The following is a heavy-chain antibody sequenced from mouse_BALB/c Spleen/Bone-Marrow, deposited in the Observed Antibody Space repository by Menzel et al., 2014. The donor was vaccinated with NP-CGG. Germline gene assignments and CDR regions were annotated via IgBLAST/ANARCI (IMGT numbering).Heavy chain of an antibody. CDR3: ANYRYGWYFDV. CDR2: IDPANGNT. J-gene: IGHJ1*01. Sequence: EVQLQQSGAELVKPGASVKLSCTASGFNIKDTYMHWVKQRPEQGLEWIGRIDPANGNTKYDPKFQGKATITADTSSNTAYLQLSSLTSEYTAVYYCANYRYGWYFDVWGAGTTVTVSS. CDR1: GFNIKDTY. D-gene: IGHD2-14*01. V-gene: IGHV14-3*02.